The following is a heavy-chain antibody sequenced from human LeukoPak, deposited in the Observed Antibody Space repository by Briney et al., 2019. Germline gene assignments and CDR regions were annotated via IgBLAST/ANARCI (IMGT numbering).Heavy chain of an antibody. CDR3: AREGTNHIDY. CDR2: ISTSGSPM. J-gene: IGHJ4*02. CDR1: GFTFSGYF. D-gene: IGHD2-8*01. V-gene: IGHV3-11*01. Sequence: GGSLRLSCAASGFTFSGYFMSWIRQAPGKGREWLSYISTSGSPMYYADSVKGRFTISRDNAKNSQYLQVNSLRAEDTAVYYCAREGTNHIDYWGQGTLVTVSS.